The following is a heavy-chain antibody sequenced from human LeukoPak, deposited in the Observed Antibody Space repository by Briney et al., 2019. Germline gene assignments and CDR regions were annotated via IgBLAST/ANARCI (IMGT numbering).Heavy chain of an antibody. V-gene: IGHV4-30-4*08. CDR2: IYYSGST. J-gene: IGHJ4*02. CDR3: ARDPKPTIFGVASFDY. D-gene: IGHD3-3*01. CDR1: GGSNSSGDYY. Sequence: PSETLSLTCTVSGGSNSSGDYYWSWIRQPPGKGLEWIGYIYYSGSTYYNPSLKSRVTISVDTSKNQFSLKLSSVTAADTAVYYCARDPKPTIFGVASFDYWGQGTLVTVSS.